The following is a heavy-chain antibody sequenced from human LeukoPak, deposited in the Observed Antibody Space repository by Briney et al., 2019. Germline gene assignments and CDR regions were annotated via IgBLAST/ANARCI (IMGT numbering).Heavy chain of an antibody. J-gene: IGHJ4*02. CDR1: GFTFSTYW. CDR3: ARDSPHSSNDFHY. D-gene: IGHD6-13*01. Sequence: GGSLRLSCAASGFTFSTYWMHWVRQAPGKGLVWVSRINSDGSSTRYADPVRGRFTISRDNAKNTLYLQMNSLRAEDTAVYYCARDSPHSSNDFHYWGQGTLVTVSS. CDR2: INSDGSST. V-gene: IGHV3-74*01.